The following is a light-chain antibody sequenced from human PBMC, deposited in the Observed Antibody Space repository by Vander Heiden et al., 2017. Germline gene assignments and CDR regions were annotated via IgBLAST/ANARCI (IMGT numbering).Light chain of an antibody. V-gene: IGLV2-14*01. CDR1: SSDVGGYNY. J-gene: IGLJ1*01. CDR3: SSYTSSLYV. Sequence: QSALTQPASVSGSPGQSITISGTGTSSDVGGYNYVSWYQQHPGKAPKLMIYEVSNRPSGVSNRFSGPKSGNTASLTISGLQAEDEADYYCSSYTSSLYVFGTGTKVTVL. CDR2: EVS.